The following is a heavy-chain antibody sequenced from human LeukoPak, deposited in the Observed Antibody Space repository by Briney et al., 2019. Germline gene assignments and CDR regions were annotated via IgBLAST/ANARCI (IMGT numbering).Heavy chain of an antibody. D-gene: IGHD3-10*01. Sequence: SETLSLTCAVSGASISGTDWWSWVRQPPGKGLEWIGEIYHTGSTNYNPSLESRVTISVDKSKSHFSLKVTSVTAADTAIYYCARGDYYGSGSYYNAHYWGQGTLVTVSS. CDR3: ARGDYYGSGSYYNAHY. V-gene: IGHV4-4*02. CDR2: IYHTGST. CDR1: GASISGTDW. J-gene: IGHJ4*02.